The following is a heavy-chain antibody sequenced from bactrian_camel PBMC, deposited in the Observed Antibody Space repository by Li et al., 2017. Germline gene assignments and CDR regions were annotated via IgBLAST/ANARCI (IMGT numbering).Heavy chain of an antibody. J-gene: IGHJ4*01. D-gene: IGHD1*01. Sequence: HVQLVESGGGSVQAGGSLRLTCQAAGAWYSRFDMGWFRQGPGKEREGVAVIDSDGVTSYAESVKGRFTISRDSAKNSLYLQMNDLKPEDTATYYCARGCLDELPYAEVWGQGTQVTVS. CDR1: GAWYSRFD. CDR3: ARGCLDELPYAEV. CDR2: VIDSDGVT. V-gene: IGHV3S68*01.